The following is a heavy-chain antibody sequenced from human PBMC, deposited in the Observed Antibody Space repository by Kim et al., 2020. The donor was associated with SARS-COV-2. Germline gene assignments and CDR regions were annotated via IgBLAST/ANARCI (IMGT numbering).Heavy chain of an antibody. CDR1: GGSVSSSSYY. D-gene: IGHD6-6*01. CDR2: IYYTGST. J-gene: IGHJ5*02. CDR3: ARLEYSSSSRLFDP. V-gene: IGHV4-39*01. Sequence: SETLSLTCTVSGGSVSSSSYYWGWIHQPPGKGLEWIGNIYYTGSTYYNPSLKSRVTISVDTSKNQFSLKLSSLTAADTVVYYCARLEYSSSSRLFDPWGQGTLVTVSS.